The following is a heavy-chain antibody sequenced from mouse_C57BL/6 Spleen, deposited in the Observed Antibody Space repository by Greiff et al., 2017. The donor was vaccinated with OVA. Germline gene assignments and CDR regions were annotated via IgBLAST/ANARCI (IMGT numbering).Heavy chain of an antibody. J-gene: IGHJ1*03. CDR3: ARHKDYYGSSHWYFDV. V-gene: IGHV5-9*01. CDR2: ISGGGGNT. CDR1: GFTFSSYT. Sequence: EVNVVESGGGLVKPGGSLKLSCAASGFTFSSYTMSWVRQTPEKRLEWVATISGGGGNTYYPDSVKGRFTISRDNAKNTLYLQMSSLRSEDTALYYCARHKDYYGSSHWYFDVWGTGTTVTVSS. D-gene: IGHD1-1*01.